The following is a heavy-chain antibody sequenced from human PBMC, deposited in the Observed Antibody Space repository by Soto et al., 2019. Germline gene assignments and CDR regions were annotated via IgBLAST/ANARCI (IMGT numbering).Heavy chain of an antibody. CDR1: GGSMSRGDCY. V-gene: IGHV4-30-4*01. CDR2: IYHTGST. D-gene: IGHD4-17*01. Sequence: SETLCLTWTVSGGSMSRGDCYWSWIRQPPGKGLEWIGFIYHTGSTYYSPSLKNRVAISVDTSKNQFSLKLSSVTAADTAVYYCARHEGSFGDYDYWGQGTLVTVSS. J-gene: IGHJ4*02. CDR3: ARHEGSFGDYDY.